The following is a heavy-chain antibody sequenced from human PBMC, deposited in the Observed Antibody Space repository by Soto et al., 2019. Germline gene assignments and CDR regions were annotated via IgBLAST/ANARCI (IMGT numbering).Heavy chain of an antibody. V-gene: IGHV4-31*03. D-gene: IGHD6-6*01. CDR3: ARGSIYEYSRSGGVY. Sequence: SETLSLTCTVSGGSISSGGYYWSWIRQHPGKGLEWIGYIYYSGSTYYNPSLKSRVTISVDTSKNQFSLKLSSVTAADTAVYYCARGSIYEYSRSGGVYWGQGTLVTVSS. CDR2: IYYSGST. CDR1: GGSISSGGYY. J-gene: IGHJ4*02.